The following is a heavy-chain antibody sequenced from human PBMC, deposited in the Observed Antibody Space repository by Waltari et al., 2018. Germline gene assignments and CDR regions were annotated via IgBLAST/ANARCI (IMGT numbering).Heavy chain of an antibody. Sequence: EVQLVESGGGLVQFGGSLRLSCTASGFTFSNYAMTWVRQAPGKGLEWVSSIRDSGGSTYNTDSVKGRLIISRDNSKNTLYLQMNSLGAEDTAVYYCTKDPFAGRLGALDIWGQGTVVTVSS. CDR3: TKDPFAGRLGALDI. CDR2: IRDSGGST. J-gene: IGHJ3*02. V-gene: IGHV3-23*04. CDR1: GFTFSNYA. D-gene: IGHD3-16*01.